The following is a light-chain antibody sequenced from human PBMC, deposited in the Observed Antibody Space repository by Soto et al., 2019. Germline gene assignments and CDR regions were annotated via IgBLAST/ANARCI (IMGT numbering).Light chain of an antibody. J-gene: IGKJ1*01. V-gene: IGKV3-20*01. CDR2: GAS. CDR3: QQYGSSGT. CDR1: QSVSNNY. Sequence: VGMTRCPATLSLSPGERATLSCRASQSVSNNYLAWYQQKPGQAPRLLIYGASNRATGIPDRFSGSGSGTDFTLTISRLGPEDFAVYYCQQYGSSGTFGQGTKVDIK.